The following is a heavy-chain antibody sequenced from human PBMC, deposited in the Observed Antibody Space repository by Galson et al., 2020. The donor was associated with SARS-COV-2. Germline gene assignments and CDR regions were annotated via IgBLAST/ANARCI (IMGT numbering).Heavy chain of an antibody. CDR3: VRGPGLQWYGEEYYFDY. CDR1: GGSISNRDYH. Sequence: SETLSLTCIVPGGSISNRDYHWSWIRQSPGKGLEWSGYIYYSGTTYYNPALKSRVALSADTSNNQFSLRLNSVTAADTAVYHCVRGPGLQWYGEEYYFDYWGQGTLVTVSS. D-gene: IGHD3-10*01. CDR2: IYYSGTT. J-gene: IGHJ4*02. V-gene: IGHV4-30-4*01.